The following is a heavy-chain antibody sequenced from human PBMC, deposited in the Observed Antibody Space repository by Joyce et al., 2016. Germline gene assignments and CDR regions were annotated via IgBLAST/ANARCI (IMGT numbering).Heavy chain of an antibody. D-gene: IGHD1-26*01. V-gene: IGHV1-2*02. CDR3: ARRAYSGTWFFDY. CDR2: VSPKSGGI. CDR1: GYTFTDYY. Sequence: QVQLVQSGAEVKKPGASVKVSCMASGYTFTDYYIHWVRQAPGQGLEWMGWVSPKSGGIKYAQKVQGRGTMARDTTTNTVYMDLRRLRSDDTAVYYCARRAYSGTWFFDYWGQGTLVTVSS. J-gene: IGHJ4*01.